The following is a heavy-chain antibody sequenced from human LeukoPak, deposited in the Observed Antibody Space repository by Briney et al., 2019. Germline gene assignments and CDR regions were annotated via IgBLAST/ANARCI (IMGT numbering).Heavy chain of an antibody. CDR1: GFTFDDYA. CDR3: AKDRYCSGGSCYGYFDY. Sequence: PGGSLRLSCAASGFTFDDYAMHWLREAPGEGLEGVSGISWSSCSIVYADSVRGRFTISRDNDKNALYLKMNSLSAEDTALYYCAKDRYCSGGSCYGYFDYWGQGSLATVRS. V-gene: IGHV3-9*01. J-gene: IGHJ4*02. D-gene: IGHD2-15*01. CDR2: ISWSSCSI.